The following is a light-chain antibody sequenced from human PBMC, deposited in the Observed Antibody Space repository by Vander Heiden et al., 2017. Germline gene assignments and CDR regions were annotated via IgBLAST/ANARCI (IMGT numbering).Light chain of an antibody. CDR1: PGISSW. Sequence: DIQMTQSPSSVSASVGDRVTITCRASPGISSWLAWYQQKPGKAPKLLIYTASSLQGGVPSRFRGSGSGTDFTLSISSLHPEDFATYFCQQTNSFPVTFGQGTKVEIK. J-gene: IGKJ1*01. CDR2: TAS. CDR3: QQTNSFPVT. V-gene: IGKV1-12*01.